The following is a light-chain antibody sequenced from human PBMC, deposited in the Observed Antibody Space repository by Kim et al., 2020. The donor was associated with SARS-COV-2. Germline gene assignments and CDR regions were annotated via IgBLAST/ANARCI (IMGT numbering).Light chain of an antibody. CDR2: HTS. J-gene: IGLJ2*01. Sequence: PGGRVTLTCDASTGAITSGHYPYWFQQKPGQAPRTLIYHTSNKPSWTPGRFSGSLLGGKAALTLSGAQPEDEADYYCLLYYSGVWVFGGGTQLTVL. V-gene: IGLV7-46*01. CDR3: LLYYSGVWV. CDR1: TGAITSGHY.